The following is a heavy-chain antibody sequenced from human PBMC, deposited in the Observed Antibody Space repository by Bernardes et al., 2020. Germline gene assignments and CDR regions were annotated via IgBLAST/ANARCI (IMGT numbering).Heavy chain of an antibody. Sequence: GGSLRLSCAASGFTFSSYGMHWVRQAPGKGLEWVAVIWYDGSNKYYADSVKGRFTISRDNSKNTLYLQMNSLRAEDTAVYYCARDGLRFLGPAVWGQGTTVTVSS. CDR1: GFTFSSYG. CDR2: IWYDGSNK. V-gene: IGHV3-33*01. J-gene: IGHJ6*02. CDR3: ARDGLRFLGPAV. D-gene: IGHD3-3*01.